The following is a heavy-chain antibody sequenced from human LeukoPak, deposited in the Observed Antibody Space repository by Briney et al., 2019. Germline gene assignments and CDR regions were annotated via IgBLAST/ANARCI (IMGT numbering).Heavy chain of an antibody. D-gene: IGHD5/OR15-5a*01. J-gene: IGHJ3*02. CDR3: NLRHAFDI. CDR1: GFTVSSNS. Sequence: GGSLRLSCTVSGFTVSSNSWSWVRQAPGKGLEWVSFIYSGGNTHYADSVKGRFTISRDNSKNTLYLQMNSLRAEDTAVYYCNLRHAFDIWGQGTMVTVSS. CDR2: IYSGGNT. V-gene: IGHV3-53*05.